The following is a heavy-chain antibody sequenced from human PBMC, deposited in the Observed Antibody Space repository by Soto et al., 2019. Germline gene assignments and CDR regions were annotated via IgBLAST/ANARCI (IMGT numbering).Heavy chain of an antibody. J-gene: IGHJ3*02. CDR3: ARDHGPTTVTTFTRYAFEI. V-gene: IGHV1-69*12. CDR1: GGTFSSYA. D-gene: IGHD4-17*01. Sequence: QVQLVQSGAEVKKPGSSVKVSCKASGGTFSSYAISWVRQAPGQGLEWMGGIIPIFGTANYAQKFQGRVTITADEXXSXAXXELSSLRSEDTAVYYCARDHGPTTVTTFTRYAFEIWGQGTMVTVSS. CDR2: IIPIFGTA.